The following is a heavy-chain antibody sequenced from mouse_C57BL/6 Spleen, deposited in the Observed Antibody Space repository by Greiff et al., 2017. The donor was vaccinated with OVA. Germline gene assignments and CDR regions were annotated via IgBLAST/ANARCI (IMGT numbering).Heavy chain of an antibody. J-gene: IGHJ4*01. V-gene: IGHV1-64*01. CDR1: GYTFTSYW. Sequence: QVQLQQPGAELVKPGASVKLSCKASGYTFTSYWMHWVKQRPGQGLEWIGMIHPNSGSTNYNEKFKSKGTLTVDKATSTAYMQLSSLTSEDSAVYKCAKAPTRGDYDDYYDMDYWGQGTSVTVSS. CDR3: AKAPTRGDYDDYYDMDY. D-gene: IGHD2-4*01. CDR2: IHPNSGST.